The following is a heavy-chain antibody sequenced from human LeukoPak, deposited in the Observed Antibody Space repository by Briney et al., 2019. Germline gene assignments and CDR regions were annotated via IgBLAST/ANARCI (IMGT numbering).Heavy chain of an antibody. D-gene: IGHD3/OR15-3a*01. CDR3: ARDWTTR. V-gene: IGHV3-30-3*01. CDR1: GFTFSSYA. J-gene: IGHJ4*02. CDR2: ISYDGSNK. Sequence: GSLRLSCAASGFTFSSYAMHWVRQAPGKGLEWVAVISYDGSNKYYADSVKGRFTISRDNSKNTLYLQMNSLRAEDTAVYYCARDWTTRWGQGTLVTVSS.